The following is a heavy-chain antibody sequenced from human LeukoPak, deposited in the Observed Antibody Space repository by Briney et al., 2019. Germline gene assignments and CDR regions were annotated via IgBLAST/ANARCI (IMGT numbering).Heavy chain of an antibody. J-gene: IGHJ5*02. CDR3: AKEGNSSWTNWFDP. D-gene: IGHD6-13*01. CDR1: GFTFSSYG. CDR2: ISYDGSNK. Sequence: VQPGRSLRLSCAASGFTFSSYGMHWVRQAPGKGLEWVAVISYDGSNKYYADSVKGRFTISRDNSKNTLYLQMNSLRAEDTAVYYCAKEGNSSWTNWFDPWGQGTLVTVSS. V-gene: IGHV3-30*18.